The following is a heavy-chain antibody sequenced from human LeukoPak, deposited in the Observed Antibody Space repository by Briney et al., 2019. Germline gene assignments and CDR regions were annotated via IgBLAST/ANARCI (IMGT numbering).Heavy chain of an antibody. D-gene: IGHD2-8*01. CDR2: ISYDGSNK. CDR3: ARAPSYCTNGVCYLDYYGMDV. J-gene: IGHJ6*02. Sequence: GGSLRLSCAASGFTFSSYGMHWVRQAPGKGLEWVAVISYDGSNKYYADSVKGRFTISRDNSKNTLYLQMNSLRAEDTAVYYCARAPSYCTNGVCYLDYYGMDVWGQGTTVTVSS. V-gene: IGHV3-30*03. CDR1: GFTFSSYG.